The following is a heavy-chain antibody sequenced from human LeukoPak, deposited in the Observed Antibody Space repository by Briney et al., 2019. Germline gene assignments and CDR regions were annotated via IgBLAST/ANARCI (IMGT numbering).Heavy chain of an antibody. Sequence: GGSLRLSCAASGVNLRTYWMTWVRQAPGKGLEWVANIHQDGSEKNYVDSVKGRFTISRDNAKNSLYLQMDSLRAEDTAFYYCAREGSSAISHAADYWGQGTLVTVSS. CDR2: IHQDGSEK. V-gene: IGHV3-7*01. CDR1: GVNLRTYW. D-gene: IGHD2-21*01. CDR3: AREGSSAISHAADY. J-gene: IGHJ4*02.